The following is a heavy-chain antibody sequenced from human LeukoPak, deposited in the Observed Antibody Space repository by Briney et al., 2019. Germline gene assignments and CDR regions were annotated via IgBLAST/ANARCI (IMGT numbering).Heavy chain of an antibody. Sequence: SQTLSLTCTVSGGSISSGGYYWSWIRQHPGKGLEWIGYIYYSGSTYYNPSLKSRVTISVDTSKNQFSLKLSSVTAADTAVYYCARDRVGLYYYVDVWGKGTTVTVSS. J-gene: IGHJ6*03. CDR2: IYYSGST. D-gene: IGHD1-26*01. CDR1: GGSISSGGYY. V-gene: IGHV4-31*03. CDR3: ARDRVGLYYYVDV.